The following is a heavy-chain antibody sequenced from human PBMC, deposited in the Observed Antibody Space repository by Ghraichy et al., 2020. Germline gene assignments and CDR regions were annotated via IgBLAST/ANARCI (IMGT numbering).Heavy chain of an antibody. CDR2: ISSDSVYI. CDR3: VRADGSGSFYY. Sequence: GGSLRLSCSTSGFTLGVYTMNWLRWAPNKGLEWVASISSDSVYIYYADSMRGRFTISRDNARNSIYLQMNSLRVDDTAMYYCVRADGSGSFYYWGQGTLVSVSS. D-gene: IGHD3-10*01. CDR1: GFTLGVYT. J-gene: IGHJ4*02. V-gene: IGHV3-21*01.